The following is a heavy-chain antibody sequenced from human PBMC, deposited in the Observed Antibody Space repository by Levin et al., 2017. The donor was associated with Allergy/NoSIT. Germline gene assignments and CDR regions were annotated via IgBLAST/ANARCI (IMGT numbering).Heavy chain of an antibody. Sequence: PGGSLRLSCAASGFTFTSFWMTWVRQAPGKGLEWVANIKVDGSETYYVDSVKGRFTISRDNAKNSVYLQMNSLRVDDTAVYYGAREEGWGYHYGMDVWGQGTTVTVSS. CDR2: IKVDGSET. CDR3: AREEGWGYHYGMDV. J-gene: IGHJ6*02. CDR1: GFTFTSFW. D-gene: IGHD6-19*01. V-gene: IGHV3-7*01.